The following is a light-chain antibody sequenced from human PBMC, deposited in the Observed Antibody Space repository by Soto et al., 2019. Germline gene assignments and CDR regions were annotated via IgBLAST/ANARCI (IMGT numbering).Light chain of an antibody. J-gene: IGKJ1*01. Sequence: EKVMTQSPATLSVSPGERATLSCRASQSVSNNLAWYQQKPGQAPRLLIYGASTRATGIPARFSGSGSGTEFTLTISSLQSEDFAVYYCQQYNNGPQTFGQGTKVDIK. CDR2: GAS. CDR3: QQYNNGPQT. CDR1: QSVSNN. V-gene: IGKV3-15*01.